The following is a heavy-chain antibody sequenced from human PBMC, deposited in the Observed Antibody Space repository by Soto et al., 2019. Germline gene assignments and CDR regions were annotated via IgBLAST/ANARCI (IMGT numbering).Heavy chain of an antibody. Sequence: QVQLVQSGAEVKKPGSSVKVSCKASGGTFSSYAISWVRQAPGQGLEWMGGIIAIFGPANYAQKCQGRVTNTADESTSTANVEMGSLSSEGTAVYDSERLPVEGGQTYFDYWGQGSLVTDSS. CDR3: ERLPVEGGQTYFDY. CDR2: IIAIFGPA. V-gene: IGHV1-69*12. D-gene: IGHD6-19*01. CDR1: GGTFSSYA. J-gene: IGHJ4*02.